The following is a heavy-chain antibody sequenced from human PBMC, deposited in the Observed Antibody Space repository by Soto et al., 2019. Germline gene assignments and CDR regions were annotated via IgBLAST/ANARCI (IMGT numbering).Heavy chain of an antibody. CDR3: AADLGPAYDSNNWFDP. Sequence: EVQLVESGGDLVKPGGSLRRSCAASGFIFSHAWFHWVRQPPGKGLELVGRVKNNGGATDYAASVKGRFTISRDDSKDTVYLQMSSLRTEDTAIYYCAADLGPAYDSNNWFDPWGQGTLVTVSS. V-gene: IGHV3-15*07. J-gene: IGHJ5*02. D-gene: IGHD2-21*01. CDR1: GFIFSHAW. CDR2: VKNNGGAT.